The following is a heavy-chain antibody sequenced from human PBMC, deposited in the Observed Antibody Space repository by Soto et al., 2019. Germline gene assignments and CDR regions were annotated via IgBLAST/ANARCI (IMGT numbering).Heavy chain of an antibody. J-gene: IGHJ6*02. CDR2: ISGNGVTT. Sequence: GGSLRLSCAASGFTFGSYAMSWVRQAPGEGLEWVSSISGNGVTTYYSDSVKGRFTISRDNSKNTLYLQVNSLGDEDTAVYYCAKGRALWFGHHDYYYYGMDVWGQGTTVTVSS. CDR3: AKGRALWFGHHDYYYYGMDV. V-gene: IGHV3-23*01. D-gene: IGHD3-10*01. CDR1: GFTFGSYA.